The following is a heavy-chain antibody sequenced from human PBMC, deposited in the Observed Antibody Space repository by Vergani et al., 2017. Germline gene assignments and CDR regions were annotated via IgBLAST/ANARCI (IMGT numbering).Heavy chain of an antibody. Sequence: QVQLQQWGAGLLKPSETLSLTCAVYGGSFSGYYWSWIRQPPGKGLEWIGEINHRGSTNYNPSLKSRVTISVDTSKNQFCLKLSSVTAADTAVYYCASGKGLFDYWGQGTLVTVSS. V-gene: IGHV4-34*01. J-gene: IGHJ4*02. CDR1: GGSFSGYY. CDR2: INHRGST. CDR3: ASGKGLFDY.